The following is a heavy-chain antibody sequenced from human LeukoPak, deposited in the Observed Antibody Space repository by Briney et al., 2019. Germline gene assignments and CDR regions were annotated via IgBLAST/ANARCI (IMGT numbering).Heavy chain of an antibody. J-gene: IGHJ6*03. CDR2: INYSGST. CDR1: GGSISSYY. D-gene: IGHD2/OR15-2a*01. Sequence: PSETLSLTCTVSGGSISSYYWSWIRRPPGKGLEWIGYINYSGSTNYNPSLKSRVTISVDTSKNQFSLKLSSVTAADTAVYYCASSQGLYLGYYYYYYMDVWGKGTTVTVSS. CDR3: ASSQGLYLGYYYYYYMDV. V-gene: IGHV4-59*01.